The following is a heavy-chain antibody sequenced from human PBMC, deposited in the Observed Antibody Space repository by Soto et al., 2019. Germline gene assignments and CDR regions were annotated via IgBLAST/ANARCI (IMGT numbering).Heavy chain of an antibody. D-gene: IGHD6-19*01. CDR1: GGSISTRSSY. CDR2: IYYSGST. Sequence: SETLSLTCTVSGGSISTRSSYWGWIRQHPGKGLEWIGYIYYSGSTYYNPSLKSRVTISVDTSKNQFSLKLSSVTAADTAVYYCARDLILADNWFDPWGQGTLVTVSS. J-gene: IGHJ5*02. CDR3: ARDLILADNWFDP. V-gene: IGHV4-31*03.